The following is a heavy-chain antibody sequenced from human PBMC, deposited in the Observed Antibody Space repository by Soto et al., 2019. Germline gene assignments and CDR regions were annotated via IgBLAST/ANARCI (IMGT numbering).Heavy chain of an antibody. Sequence: GGSLRLSCAASGFTLSSYGLHWVRQAPGKGLEWVAVISYDGSDKYCADSVKGRFTISRDNSKNTLYLQMNSLKAEDTAVYYRAKDGFVSSGGKTSYYSSTYSAFWGKGTTVPVS. CDR3: AKDGFVSSGGKTSYYSSTYSAF. CDR1: GFTLSSYG. CDR2: ISYDGSDK. V-gene: IGHV3-30*18. D-gene: IGHD1-26*01. J-gene: IGHJ6*03.